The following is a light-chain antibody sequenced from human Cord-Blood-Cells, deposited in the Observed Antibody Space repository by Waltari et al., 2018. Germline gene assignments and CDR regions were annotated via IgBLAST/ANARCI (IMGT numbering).Light chain of an antibody. CDR3: QQSYSTPWT. CDR1: QSLLHSNGYNY. V-gene: IGKV2-28*01. J-gene: IGKJ1*01. CDR2: LGS. Sequence: DIVMTQSPLSLPVPPGEPASISCRSSQSLLHSNGYNYLDWYLQKPGQSPQLLIYLGSKRASGVPDRFSGSGSGTDFTLTISSLQPEDFATYYCQQSYSTPWTFGQGTKVEIK.